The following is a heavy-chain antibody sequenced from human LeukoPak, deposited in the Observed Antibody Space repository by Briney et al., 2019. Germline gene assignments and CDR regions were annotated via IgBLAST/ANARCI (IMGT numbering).Heavy chain of an antibody. CDR2: IYYSGST. Sequence: PSETLSLTCTVSGGSISSYYWSWIRQPPGKGLEWIGYIYYSGSTYYNPSLKSRVTISVDTSKNQLSLKLTSVTAADAAMYYCARDLSGATTFDYWGQGTLVTVSS. V-gene: IGHV4-59*12. D-gene: IGHD1-26*01. J-gene: IGHJ4*02. CDR1: GGSISSYY. CDR3: ARDLSGATTFDY.